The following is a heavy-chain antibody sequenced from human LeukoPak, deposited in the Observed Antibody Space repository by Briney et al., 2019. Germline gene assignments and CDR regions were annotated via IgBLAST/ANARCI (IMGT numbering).Heavy chain of an antibody. J-gene: IGHJ4*02. D-gene: IGHD6-6*01. CDR3: ARGPRYSSSSVYDFDY. V-gene: IGHV3-21*01. Sequence: GGSLRLSCAASGFTFSSYSMNWVRQAPGKGLEWVSSISSSSSYIYYADSVKGRFTISRDNAKNSLYLQMNSLRAEDTAVYYCARGPRYSSSSVYDFDYWGQGTLVTVSS. CDR1: GFTFSSYS. CDR2: ISSSSSYI.